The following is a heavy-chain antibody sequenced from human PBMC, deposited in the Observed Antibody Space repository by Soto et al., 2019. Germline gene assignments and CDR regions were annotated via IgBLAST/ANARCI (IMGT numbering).Heavy chain of an antibody. Sequence: GESLKISCKGSGYSFTTYWIGWVRQMPGKGLEWMGRIDPSDSYTNYSPSFQGHVTISADKSISTAYLQWSSLKASDTAMYYCARHWGGDGPQNFDYWGQGTLLTVSS. CDR2: IDPSDSYT. V-gene: IGHV5-10-1*01. CDR1: GYSFTTYW. CDR3: ARHWGGDGPQNFDY. D-gene: IGHD2-21*02. J-gene: IGHJ4*02.